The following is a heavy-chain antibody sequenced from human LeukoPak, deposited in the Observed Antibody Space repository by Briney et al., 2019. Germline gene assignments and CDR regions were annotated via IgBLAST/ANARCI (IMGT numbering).Heavy chain of an antibody. D-gene: IGHD5-24*01. Sequence: PSETLSLTCTVSGGSISSGSSYWSWIRQPAGKGLEWIGRIYTSGNTNYKPSLQSRVTISVDTAKNQFSLKLSSVTAADTAVYYCARERWLQLDYWGQGTLVTVSS. J-gene: IGHJ4*02. CDR3: ARERWLQLDY. V-gene: IGHV4-61*02. CDR2: IYTSGNT. CDR1: GGSISSGSSY.